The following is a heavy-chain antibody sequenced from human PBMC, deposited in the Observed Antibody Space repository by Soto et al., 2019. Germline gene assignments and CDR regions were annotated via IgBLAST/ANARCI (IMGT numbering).Heavy chain of an antibody. CDR2: INAGNGNT. CDR3: ARDQYYGSGSYNHFDF. CDR1: GDTFTSYT. V-gene: IGHV1-3*01. Sequence: GASVKVSCKASGDTFTSYTMHWVRQAPGQRLEWMGWINAGNGNTKYSQKFQGRVTITRDTSASTAYMELSSLRSEDTAVYYCARDQYYGSGSYNHFDFLGQGTLVTVTS. J-gene: IGHJ4*02. D-gene: IGHD3-10*01.